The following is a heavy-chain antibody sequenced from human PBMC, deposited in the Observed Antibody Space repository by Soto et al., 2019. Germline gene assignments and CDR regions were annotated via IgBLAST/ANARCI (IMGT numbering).Heavy chain of an antibody. V-gene: IGHV3-11*01. Sequence: QVQLVESGGGLVKPGGSLRLSCAASGFTFSDYYMNWIRQAPGKGLEWVSVIRGSGTAVYYAASVMGRFTVARDNAKNSLSLPMNSLRAEDTAVYYCAIDRLDDGGYRGKDYWGQGTLVTVSS. D-gene: IGHD4-17*01. CDR3: AIDRLDDGGYRGKDY. CDR2: IRGSGTAV. CDR1: GFTFSDYY. J-gene: IGHJ4*02.